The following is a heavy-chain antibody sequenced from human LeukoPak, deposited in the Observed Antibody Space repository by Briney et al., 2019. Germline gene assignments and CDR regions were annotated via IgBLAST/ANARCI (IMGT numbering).Heavy chain of an antibody. V-gene: IGHV4-59*01. CDR3: ARANWGSVALEN. CDR2: VYYTGST. Sequence: ASETLSLTCSLSGGSISNKYWSWIRQAPGKGLEWIGYVYYTGSTNYNPSLKSRVTISVDKSKNQFSLKLTSVTAADTAVYHCARANWGSVALENWGPGTLVTVPS. CDR1: GGSISNKY. D-gene: IGHD7-27*01. J-gene: IGHJ4*02.